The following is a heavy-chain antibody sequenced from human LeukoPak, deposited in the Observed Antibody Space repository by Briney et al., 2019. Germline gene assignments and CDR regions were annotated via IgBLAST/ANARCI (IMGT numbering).Heavy chain of an antibody. CDR2: ISGSGGST. D-gene: IGHD3-22*01. V-gene: IGHV3-23*01. J-gene: IGHJ4*02. Sequence: AGGSLRLSCAASGFTFSSYAMSWVRQAPGKGLEWVSAISGSGGSTYYADSVKGRFTISRDNAKNSLYLQMNSLRAEDTAVYYCARPKYYDSSGYPWDFDYWGQGTLVTVSS. CDR3: ARPKYYDSSGYPWDFDY. CDR1: GFTFSSYA.